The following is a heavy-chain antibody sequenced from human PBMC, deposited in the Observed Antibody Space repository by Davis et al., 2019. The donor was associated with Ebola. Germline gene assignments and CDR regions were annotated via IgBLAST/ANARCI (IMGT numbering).Heavy chain of an antibody. CDR3: ARGQRIAVAGTLTYYYYYGMDV. Sequence: SETLSLTCAAYGGSFSGYYWSWIRQPPGKGLEWIGEINHSGSTNYNPSLKSRVTISVDTSRNQFSLKLSSVTAADTAVYYCARGQRIAVAGTLTYYYYYGMDVWGQGTTVTVSS. D-gene: IGHD6-19*01. J-gene: IGHJ6*02. CDR2: INHSGST. CDR1: GGSFSGYY. V-gene: IGHV4-34*01.